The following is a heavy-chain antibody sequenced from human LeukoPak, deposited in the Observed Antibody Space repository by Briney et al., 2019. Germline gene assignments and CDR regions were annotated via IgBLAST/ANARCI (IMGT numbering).Heavy chain of an antibody. D-gene: IGHD6-13*01. Sequence: SGGSLRLSCAASGFTFNNAWMNWVRLAPGKGLEWVGRIKSKTDGGTIDSAAPVKGRFTISRDDSKNTLYLQMNSLKIEDTAVYYCTTEGGTEYSSSWSDGGFDFWGQGTLVTVSS. J-gene: IGHJ4*02. CDR1: GFTFNNAW. CDR3: TTEGGTEYSSSWSDGGFDF. V-gene: IGHV3-15*07. CDR2: IKSKTDGGTI.